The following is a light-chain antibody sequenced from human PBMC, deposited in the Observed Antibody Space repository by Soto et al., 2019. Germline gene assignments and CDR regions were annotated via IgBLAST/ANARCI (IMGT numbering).Light chain of an antibody. V-gene: IGLV2-14*01. CDR3: SSYSSTTTRDV. Sequence: QSALTQPASVSGSPGQSITISCTGTSSDVGGYNFVSWYQHHPGTPPKLIIYEVIHRPSGVSNRFSGSKSAITASLTISGLQVEDEADYFCSSYSSTTTRDVFGTGTKLTVL. CDR1: SSDVGGYNF. CDR2: EVI. J-gene: IGLJ1*01.